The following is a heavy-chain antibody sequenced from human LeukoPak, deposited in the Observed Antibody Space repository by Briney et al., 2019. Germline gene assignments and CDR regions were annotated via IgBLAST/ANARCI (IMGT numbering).Heavy chain of an antibody. CDR2: IYYSGST. D-gene: IGHD3-10*01. J-gene: IGHJ5*02. Sequence: SETLSLTCTVPGGSISSYYWSWIRQPPGKGLEWIGYIYYSGSTNYNPSLKSRVTISVDTSKNQFSLKLSSVTAADTAVYYCASTYYYGSGSISWFDPWGQGTLVTVSS. CDR3: ASTYYYGSGSISWFDP. V-gene: IGHV4-59*01. CDR1: GGSISSYY.